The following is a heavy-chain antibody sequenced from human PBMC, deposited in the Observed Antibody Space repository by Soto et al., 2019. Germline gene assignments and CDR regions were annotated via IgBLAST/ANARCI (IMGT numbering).Heavy chain of an antibody. CDR1: GGSISGYY. J-gene: IGHJ4*02. Sequence: PSETLSLTCTVSGGSISGYYWSWIRQPPGKGLEWIGYIYYSGGTNYNPSLKSRVTISVDTSRNQFSLKLSSVTAADTAVYYCARQSLNTIFGVVTHFDYWGQGTLVTVSS. V-gene: IGHV4-59*08. D-gene: IGHD3-3*01. CDR2: IYYSGGT. CDR3: ARQSLNTIFGVVTHFDY.